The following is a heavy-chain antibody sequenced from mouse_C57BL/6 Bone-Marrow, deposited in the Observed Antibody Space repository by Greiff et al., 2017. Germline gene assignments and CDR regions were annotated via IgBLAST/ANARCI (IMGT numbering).Heavy chain of an antibody. CDR3: SRTGITTVVAAYYFDY. J-gene: IGHJ2*01. CDR2: IDPSDSYT. Sequence: VQLQQPGAELVKPGASVKLSCKASGYTFTSYWMQWVKQRPGPGLEWIGEIDPSDSYTNYNQTFTGKATLTVDTSSSTAYMQLSSLTSEDSAVYYCSRTGITTVVAAYYFDYWGQGTTLTVSS. V-gene: IGHV1-50*01. CDR1: GYTFTSYW. D-gene: IGHD1-1*01.